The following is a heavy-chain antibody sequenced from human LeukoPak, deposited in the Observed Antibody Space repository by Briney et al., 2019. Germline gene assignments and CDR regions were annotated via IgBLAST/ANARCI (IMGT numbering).Heavy chain of an antibody. J-gene: IGHJ4*02. CDR3: AKDFVVVPGNVNYFDY. D-gene: IGHD2-21*02. CDR1: GFTFSSYA. CDR2: ISGSGGST. V-gene: IGHV3-23*01. Sequence: GGSLRLSCAASGFTFSSYAMSWVRQAPGRGLEWVSAISGSGGSTYYADSVKGRFTVSRDNSKNTLYVQMKSLRAEDTAVYYCAKDFVVVPGNVNYFDYWGQGTLVTVSS.